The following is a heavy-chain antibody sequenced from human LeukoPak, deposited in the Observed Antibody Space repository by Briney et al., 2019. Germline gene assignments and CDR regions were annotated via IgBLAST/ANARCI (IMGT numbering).Heavy chain of an antibody. V-gene: IGHV5-51*01. CDR1: GYSFSSHW. CDR2: IYTDDSDT. Sequence: GESLKISCTGSGYSFSSHWIAWVRQMPGKGLGWMGIIYTDDSDTRYSPSFQGQVTISADKSITTAYLQRSSLTASDTAMYYCAKQRSGIEVAGNAYDIWGQGTMVTVS. D-gene: IGHD6-19*01. CDR3: AKQRSGIEVAGNAYDI. J-gene: IGHJ3*02.